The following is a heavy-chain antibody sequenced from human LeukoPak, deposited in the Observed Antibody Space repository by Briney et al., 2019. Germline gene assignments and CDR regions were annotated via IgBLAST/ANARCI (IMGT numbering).Heavy chain of an antibody. Sequence: ASVKVSCKASGGTFSSYAISWVRQAPGQGLEWMGRIIPILGIANYAQKFQGRVTITADKSTSTAYMELSSLRSEDTAVYYCASRSWPSYYGMDVWGQGTTVTVSS. V-gene: IGHV1-69*04. J-gene: IGHJ6*02. CDR1: GGTFSSYA. D-gene: IGHD5-12*01. CDR3: ASRSWPSYYGMDV. CDR2: IIPILGIA.